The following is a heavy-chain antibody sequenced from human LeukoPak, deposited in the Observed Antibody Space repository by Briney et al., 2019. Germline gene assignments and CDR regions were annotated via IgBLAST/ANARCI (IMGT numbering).Heavy chain of an antibody. V-gene: IGHV2-70*17. CDR2: IDWDGDE. Sequence: SGPALVKPTQTLTLTCTFSGFSLRTSGICVSWVRQPPGKALEWLARIDWDGDEFYNTSLKTRLTISKDTSKTQVVLTMTNMDPVDTGTYYCARIRGSSSSYFFDYWGQGTLVTVSS. D-gene: IGHD6-6*01. CDR1: GFSLRTSGIC. CDR3: ARIRGSSSSYFFDY. J-gene: IGHJ4*02.